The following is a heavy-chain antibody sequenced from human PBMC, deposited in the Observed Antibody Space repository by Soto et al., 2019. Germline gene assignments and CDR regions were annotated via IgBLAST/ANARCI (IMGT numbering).Heavy chain of an antibody. V-gene: IGHV3-21*01. J-gene: IGHJ3*02. D-gene: IGHD1-26*01. Sequence: GGSLRLSCAASGFTFGTYSMNWVRQAPGKGLEWVSFISSSSSYIYYADSVKGRFTISRDNAKNSLYLQMSSLRAEDTAVYYCARDGQYYAFDIWGQGTMVTVSS. CDR1: GFTFGTYS. CDR3: ARDGQYYAFDI. CDR2: ISSSSSYI.